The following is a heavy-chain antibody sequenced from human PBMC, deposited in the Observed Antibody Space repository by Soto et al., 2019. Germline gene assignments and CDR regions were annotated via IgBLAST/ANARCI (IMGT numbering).Heavy chain of an antibody. CDR2: FTESPSET. CDR1: GFTFTTHG. V-gene: IGHV3-23*01. CDR3: AKTYGAGSHYNAY. J-gene: IGHJ4*02. Sequence: EVQLLESGGGFVQPGGSLRLSCTASGFTFTTHGMCWVRQAPGKGLEWVSTFTESPSETHYTDSVKGRFTIFRDNSKNTLYLQMDSLTAEDTAVYYCAKTYGAGSHYNAYWGQGTLVTVSA. D-gene: IGHD3-10*01.